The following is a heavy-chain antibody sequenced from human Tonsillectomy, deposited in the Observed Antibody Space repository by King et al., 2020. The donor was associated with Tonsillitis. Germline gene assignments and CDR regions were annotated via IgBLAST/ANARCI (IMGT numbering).Heavy chain of an antibody. J-gene: IGHJ4*02. CDR1: GGSFSDYY. V-gene: IGHV4-34*01. CDR3: ARGQFCSSPNCPYFDY. CDR2: VDHSGST. Sequence: HVQLQQWGAGLLKPSETLSLTCAVYGGSFSDYYCSWIRQPPGKGLEWIWVVDHSGSTKYNPSLKSRLTLSVDTSMNQFSLKLTSVTAADTALYYCARGQFCSSPNCPYFDYWGQGNLVTVSS. D-gene: IGHD2-2*01.